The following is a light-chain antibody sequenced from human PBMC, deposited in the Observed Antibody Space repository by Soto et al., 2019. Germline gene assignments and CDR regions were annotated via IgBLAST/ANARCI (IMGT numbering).Light chain of an antibody. Sequence: QSALTQPASVSGSPGQSITISCTGTSSDVGGSNYVSWYQQYSGKAPKLIIYAVTYRPSGVSDRFSASKSGNTASLTISGLQAEDYAEYYSSPYTSVSRGVVFGGGTELTVL. CDR3: SPYTSVSRGVV. CDR1: SSDVGGSNY. CDR2: AVT. J-gene: IGLJ2*01. V-gene: IGLV2-14*01.